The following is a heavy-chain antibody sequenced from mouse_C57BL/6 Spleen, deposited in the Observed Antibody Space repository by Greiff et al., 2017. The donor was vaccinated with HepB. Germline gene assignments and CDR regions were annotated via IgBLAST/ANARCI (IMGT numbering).Heavy chain of an antibody. CDR3: ARKGQLRLPFAY. V-gene: IGHV1-55*01. D-gene: IGHD3-2*02. CDR1: GYTFTSYW. J-gene: IGHJ3*01. CDR2: IYPGSGST. Sequence: QVQLQQPGAELVKPGASVKMSCKASGYTFTSYWITWVKQRPGQGLEWIGDIYPGSGSTNYNEKFKSKATLTVDTSSSTAYMQLSSLTSEDSAVYYCARKGQLRLPFAYWGQGTLGTVSA.